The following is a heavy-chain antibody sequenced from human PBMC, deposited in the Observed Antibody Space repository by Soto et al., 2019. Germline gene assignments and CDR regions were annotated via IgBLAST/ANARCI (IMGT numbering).Heavy chain of an antibody. D-gene: IGHD3-10*01. J-gene: IGHJ6*03. CDR2: IYSGGST. Sequence: GGSLRLSCAASGFTVSSNYMSWVRQAPGKGLEWVSVIYSGGSTYYADSVKGRFTISRDNSKNKLYLQMNSLRAEDTALYYWTRGDEKKKWFGELFQSKTLHYYYYMDVWGKGTTVTVSS. CDR1: GFTVSSNY. CDR3: TRGDEKKKWFGELFQSKTLHYYYYMDV. V-gene: IGHV3-66*01.